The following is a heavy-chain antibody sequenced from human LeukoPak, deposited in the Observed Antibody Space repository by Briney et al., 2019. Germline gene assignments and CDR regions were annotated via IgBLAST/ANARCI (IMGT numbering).Heavy chain of an antibody. J-gene: IGHJ4*02. V-gene: IGHV3-74*01. Sequence: PGGSLRLSCAASGFTFSSYSMNWVRQVPGKGLVWVSRINPGGSSTAYADSVKGRFTISRDNAKNTLYLQMNSLRAEDTAVYYCARSNQADDYWGQGTLVTVSS. CDR3: ARSNQADDY. D-gene: IGHD4-11*01. CDR2: INPGGSST. CDR1: GFTFSSYS.